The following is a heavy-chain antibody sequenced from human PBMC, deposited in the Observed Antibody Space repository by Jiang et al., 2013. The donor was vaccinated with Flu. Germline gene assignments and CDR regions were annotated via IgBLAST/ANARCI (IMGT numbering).Heavy chain of an antibody. CDR1: GYTFTDYP. V-gene: IGHV7-4-1*02. D-gene: IGHD1-26*01. J-gene: IGHJ4*02. Sequence: QSGSELKKPGASVRISCRASGYTFTDYPMGWVRLAPGHGLEWVGWVNTSTGSPTYAPGFTGRFVFSVDTSVDTVFLQINSLEVEDTGVFYCARGRVGAAVWGQGTQGTVSS. CDR2: VNTSTGSP. CDR3: ARGRVGAAV.